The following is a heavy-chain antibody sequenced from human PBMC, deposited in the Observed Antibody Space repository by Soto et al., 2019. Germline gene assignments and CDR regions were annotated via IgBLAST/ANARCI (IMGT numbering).Heavy chain of an antibody. D-gene: IGHD5-18*01. J-gene: IGHJ6*02. V-gene: IGHV1-24*01. CDR1: GYTLTELS. Sequence: ASVKVSCKVSGYTLTELSMHWVRQAPGKGLEWMGGFDPEDGETIYAQKFQGRVTMTEDTYTDTAYMELSSLRSEDTAVYYWGTDDTAMVTAEKYGMDVWGQGTTVTVSS. CDR3: GTDDTAMVTAEKYGMDV. CDR2: FDPEDGET.